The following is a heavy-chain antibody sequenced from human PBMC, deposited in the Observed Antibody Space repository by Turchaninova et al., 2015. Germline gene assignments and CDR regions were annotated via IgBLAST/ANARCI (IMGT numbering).Heavy chain of an antibody. CDR3: ARDAWDSRGYHNLDF. Sequence: GGSLRLSCEASGFSFNSYSFNWVRQAPGKGLEWVSYISGGGYITQYADSVKGRFTIARDNARNSVSLQMRGLTVGATAVYFCARDAWDSRGYHNLDFWGQGTPVTVSP. V-gene: IGHV3-48*01. J-gene: IGHJ4*02. D-gene: IGHD3-22*01. CDR1: GFSFNSYS. CDR2: ISGGGYIT.